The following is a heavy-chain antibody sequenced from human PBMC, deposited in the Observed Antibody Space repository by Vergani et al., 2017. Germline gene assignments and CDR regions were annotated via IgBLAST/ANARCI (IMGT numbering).Heavy chain of an antibody. V-gene: IGHV4-34*01. CDR2: INHSGST. CDR1: GGSFSGYY. D-gene: IGHD6-13*01. J-gene: IGHJ4*02. Sequence: QVQLQQWGAGLLKPPETLSLTCAVYGGSFSGYYWSWIRQPPGKGLEWIGEINHSGSTNYNPSLKSRVTISVATSKNQFPLTLSSVTAADTAVYYCASAPAGVAAAVASFDYWGQGTLVTVSS. CDR3: ASAPAGVAAAVASFDY.